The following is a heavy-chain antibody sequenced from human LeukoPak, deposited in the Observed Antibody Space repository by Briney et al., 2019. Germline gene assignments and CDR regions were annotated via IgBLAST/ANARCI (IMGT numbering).Heavy chain of an antibody. J-gene: IGHJ6*03. Sequence: ASVKVSCKASGYAFTSYDINWVRQAPGQGLEWMGWINPNSGGTNYAQKFQGRVTMTRDTSISTAYMELSRLRSDDTAVYYCARARGVSYYYYMDVWGKGTTVTISS. CDR1: GYAFTSYD. CDR3: ARARGVSYYYYMDV. CDR2: INPNSGGT. V-gene: IGHV1-2*02. D-gene: IGHD3-10*01.